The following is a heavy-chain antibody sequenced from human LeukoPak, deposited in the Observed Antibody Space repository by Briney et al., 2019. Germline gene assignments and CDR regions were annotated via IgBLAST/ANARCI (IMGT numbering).Heavy chain of an antibody. CDR2: ISWNSGSI. Sequence: GGSLRLSCAASGFTFDDYAMPWVRQAPGKGLEWVSGISWNSGSIGYVDSVKGRFTISRDNSKNTLYLQMNSLRAEDTAVYYCAKESELLPTDDWFDPWGQGTLVTVSS. J-gene: IGHJ5*02. D-gene: IGHD6-6*01. CDR1: GFTFDDYA. V-gene: IGHV3-9*01. CDR3: AKESELLPTDDWFDP.